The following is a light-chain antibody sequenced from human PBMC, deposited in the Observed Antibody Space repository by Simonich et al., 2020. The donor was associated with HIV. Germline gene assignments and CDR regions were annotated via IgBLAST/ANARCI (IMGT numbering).Light chain of an antibody. V-gene: IGKV1-33*01. Sequence: DIQMTQSPSSLSASVGKRVTITCLARQSISRYLNWYQQKRGKAPKLLIYVASSLETGVPSRFSGSGSGTDFTFTISSLQPEDIATYYCQQCDDVPYTFGQGTKLEI. CDR3: QQCDDVPYT. J-gene: IGKJ2*01. CDR2: VAS. CDR1: QSISRY.